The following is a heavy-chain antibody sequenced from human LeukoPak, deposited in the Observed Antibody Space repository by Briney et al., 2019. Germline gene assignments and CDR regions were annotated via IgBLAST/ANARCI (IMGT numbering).Heavy chain of an antibody. CDR3: ARGYYDSRGFYLGY. J-gene: IGHJ4*02. CDR2: ISYDGSHK. Sequence: GGSLRLSCAASGITFRSYGMHWVRQAPGKGLEWVAVISYDGSHKYYADSVNGRFSISSDNSKNTLYLQMNSLRAEDTVVYCCARGYYDSRGFYLGYWGQGTLVTVSS. D-gene: IGHD3-22*01. CDR1: GITFRSYG. V-gene: IGHV3-30*03.